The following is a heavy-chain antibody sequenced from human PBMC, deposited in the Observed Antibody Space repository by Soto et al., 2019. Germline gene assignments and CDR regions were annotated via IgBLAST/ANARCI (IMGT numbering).Heavy chain of an antibody. Sequence: GGSLRLSCAAYGFTFRTYAMNWVRQAPGKGLEWVAVIVGDASSIDYADSVKGRFTISRDNSKNIMYLQMTSLKVEDTATYFCAKDLRPDGRYDLDYWGQGTQVTVPQ. CDR2: IVGDASSI. V-gene: IGHV3-23*03. CDR1: GFTFRTYA. J-gene: IGHJ4*02. CDR3: AKDLRPDGRYDLDY. D-gene: IGHD2-15*01.